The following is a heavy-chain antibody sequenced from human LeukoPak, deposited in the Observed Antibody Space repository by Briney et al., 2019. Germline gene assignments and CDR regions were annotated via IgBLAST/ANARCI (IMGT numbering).Heavy chain of an antibody. CDR1: GGSISTYY. Sequence: SETLSLTCTVSGGSISTYYWSWIRQPPGKGLEWIGYIYYSGSTYYNPSLKRRVPISVDTSKNQFSLKLSSVTAADTAVYYCARSRCSYGDFDYWGQGTLVTVSS. D-gene: IGHD5-18*01. CDR3: ARSRCSYGDFDY. V-gene: IGHV4-59*01. CDR2: IYYSGST. J-gene: IGHJ4*02.